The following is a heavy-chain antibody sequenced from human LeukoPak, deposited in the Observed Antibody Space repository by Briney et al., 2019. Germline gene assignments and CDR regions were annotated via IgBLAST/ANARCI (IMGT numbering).Heavy chain of an antibody. D-gene: IGHD6-19*01. CDR2: ISPDGSAE. Sequence: GGSVRLSCAASGFTFNTHWMNWVRQSPRGGLEWVANISPDGSAEYYVDSVKGRFTISRDNANNLVYLQLSSLRTEDTPVYYCSGRSGFSSIYWGQGTLVTVSS. CDR1: GFTFNTHW. CDR3: SGRSGFSSIY. V-gene: IGHV3-7*01. J-gene: IGHJ4*02.